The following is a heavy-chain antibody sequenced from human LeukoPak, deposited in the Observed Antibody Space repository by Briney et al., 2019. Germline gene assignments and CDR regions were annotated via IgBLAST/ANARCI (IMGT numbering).Heavy chain of an antibody. CDR1: GGSISSGDYY. V-gene: IGHV4-61*08. Sequence: SETLSLTCTVSGGSISSGDYYWSWIRQPPGKGLEWIGYIYYSGSTNYNPSLKSRVTISVDTSKNQFSLKLSSVTAADTAVYYCARLVSLYVDPFFDYWGQGTLVTVSS. CDR3: ARLVSLYVDPFFDY. D-gene: IGHD5-12*01. CDR2: IYYSGST. J-gene: IGHJ4*02.